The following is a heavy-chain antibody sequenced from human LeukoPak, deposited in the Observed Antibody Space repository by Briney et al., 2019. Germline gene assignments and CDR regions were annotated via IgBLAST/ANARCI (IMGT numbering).Heavy chain of an antibody. CDR3: ASLTNGIAAAGRAYYYYYMDV. J-gene: IGHJ6*03. CDR2: IYYSGST. Sequence: SETLSPTCTVSGGSISSSSYYWGWIRQPPGKGLEWIGSIYYSGSTYYNPSLKSRVTISVDTSKNQFSLKLSSVTAADTAVYYCASLTNGIAAAGRAYYYYYMDVWGKGTTVTVSS. V-gene: IGHV4-39*01. D-gene: IGHD6-13*01. CDR1: GGSISSSSYY.